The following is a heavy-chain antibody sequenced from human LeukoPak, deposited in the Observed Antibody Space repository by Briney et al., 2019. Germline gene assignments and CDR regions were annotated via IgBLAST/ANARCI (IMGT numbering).Heavy chain of an antibody. CDR2: FRGSGGST. CDR3: AKEVRTSRSGFDY. D-gene: IGHD1-14*01. V-gene: IGHV3-23*01. Sequence: HPGGTLRLSCAASGFTFSSYGMNWVRQAPGKGLEWVSGFRGSGGSTYYADSVKGRFTISRDNSKNTLYLQMNSLRAEDTAVYYCAKEVRTSRSGFDYWGQGTLVTASS. J-gene: IGHJ4*02. CDR1: GFTFSSYG.